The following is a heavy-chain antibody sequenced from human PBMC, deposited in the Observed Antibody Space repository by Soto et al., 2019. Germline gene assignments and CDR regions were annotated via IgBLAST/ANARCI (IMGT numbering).Heavy chain of an antibody. Sequence: QVQLGQSGAELKKPGASVKVSCKASGYTFTSYGIRWVRQAPGQGLEWMGWISAYNGNTNYAQKLQGRVNMTTDTYPSTAYMGLRSMSSDDTAVYYCAREPNYFYYWGQGTLVIASS. CDR1: GYTFTSYG. J-gene: IGHJ4*02. V-gene: IGHV1-18*01. CDR3: AREPNYFYY. CDR2: ISAYNGNT.